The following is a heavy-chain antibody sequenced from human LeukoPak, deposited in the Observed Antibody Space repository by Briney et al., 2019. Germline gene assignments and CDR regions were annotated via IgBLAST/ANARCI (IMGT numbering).Heavy chain of an antibody. V-gene: IGHV1-46*01. CDR3: ARGMTDGYNYGEFDY. CDR2: INPSGGST. Sequence: ASVKVSCKASGYTFTSYYMHWVRQAPGQGLEWMGIINPSGGSTSYAQKFQGRVTMTRDMSTSTVYMELSSLRSEDTAAYYCARGMTDGYNYGEFDYWGQGTLVTVSS. CDR1: GYTFTSYY. J-gene: IGHJ4*02. D-gene: IGHD5-24*01.